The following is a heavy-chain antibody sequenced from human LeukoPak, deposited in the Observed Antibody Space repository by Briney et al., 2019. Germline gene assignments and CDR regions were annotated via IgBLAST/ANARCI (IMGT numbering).Heavy chain of an antibody. CDR1: GGTFTSYA. D-gene: IGHD1-26*01. V-gene: IGHV1-69*05. Sequence: ASVRVSCKASGGTFTSYAISWVRQAPGQELEWMGGIIPIFGTANYAQKFQGRVTITTDESTSTAYMELSSLRSEDTAVYYCARAGIVGATSHWYFDLWGRGTLVTVSS. CDR3: ARAGIVGATSHWYFDL. J-gene: IGHJ2*01. CDR2: IIPIFGTA.